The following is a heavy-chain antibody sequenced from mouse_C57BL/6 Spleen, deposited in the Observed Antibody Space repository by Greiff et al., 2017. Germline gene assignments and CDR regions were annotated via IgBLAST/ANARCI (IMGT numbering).Heavy chain of an antibody. CDR2: IWSDGST. V-gene: IGHV2-6-1*01. J-gene: IGHJ4*01. CDR1: GFSLTSYG. D-gene: IGHD2-1*01. CDR3: ARHIYYDSYAMDY. Sequence: VMLVESGPGLVAPSQSLSITCTVSGFSLTSYGVHWVRQPPGKGLEWLVVIWSDGSTTYNSALKSRLSISKDNSKSQVFLKMNSLQTDDTAMYYCARHIYYDSYAMDYWGQGTSVTVSS.